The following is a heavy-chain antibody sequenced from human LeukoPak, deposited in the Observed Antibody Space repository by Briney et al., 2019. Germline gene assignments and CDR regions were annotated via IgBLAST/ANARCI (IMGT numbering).Heavy chain of an antibody. CDR1: GFTFSSYW. Sequence: PGGSLRLSCAASGFTFSSYWMSWVRQAPGKGLEWVANIKQDGSEKYYVDSVKGRFTISRDNAKNSLYLQMSSLRAEDTAVYYCARSTSSSWYSVSDAFDIWGQGTMVTVSS. V-gene: IGHV3-7*01. D-gene: IGHD6-13*01. CDR3: ARSTSSSWYSVSDAFDI. CDR2: IKQDGSEK. J-gene: IGHJ3*02.